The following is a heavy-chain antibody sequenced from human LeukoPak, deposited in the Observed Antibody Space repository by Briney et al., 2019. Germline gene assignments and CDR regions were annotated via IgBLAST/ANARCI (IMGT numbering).Heavy chain of an antibody. V-gene: IGHV4-4*07. D-gene: IGHD6-13*01. J-gene: IGHJ3*02. Sequence: SETLSLTCAVYGGSFSVYYWSWIRQPAGKGLEWIGRIYTSGSTNYNPSLKSRVTMSVDASKNQFSLKLSSVTAADTAVYYCARDWGSSSWYSDAFDIWGQGTMVTVSS. CDR1: GGSFSVYY. CDR3: ARDWGSSSWYSDAFDI. CDR2: IYTSGST.